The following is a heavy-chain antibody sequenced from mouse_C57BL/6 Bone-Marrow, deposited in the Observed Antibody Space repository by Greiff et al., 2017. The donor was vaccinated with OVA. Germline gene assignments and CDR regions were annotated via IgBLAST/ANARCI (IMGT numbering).Heavy chain of an antibody. CDR1: GYTFTDYE. V-gene: IGHV1-15*01. CDR2: IDPETGGT. CDR3: TRSHYDYGDY. D-gene: IGHD2-4*01. Sequence: QVQLQQSGAELVRPGASVTLSCKASGYTFTDYEMRWVKQTPVHGLEWIGAIDPETGGTAYNQKFKGKAILTADKSSSTAYMELRSLTSEDSAVYYCTRSHYDYGDYWGQGTSVTVSS. J-gene: IGHJ4*01.